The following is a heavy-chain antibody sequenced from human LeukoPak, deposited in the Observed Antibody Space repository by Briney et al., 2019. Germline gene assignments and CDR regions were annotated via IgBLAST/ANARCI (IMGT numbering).Heavy chain of an antibody. CDR1: GGSINKYY. CDR2: VYYTGST. Sequence: SETLSLTCTVSGGSINKYYWTWIRPPPGRGLECIGYVYYTGSTYYNPSLKSRVTISVDTSRNQFSLKLNSVTAADTAVYYCARDSSTVTTRHFDYWGQGTLVTVSS. J-gene: IGHJ4*02. D-gene: IGHD4-17*01. CDR3: ARDSSTVTTRHFDY. V-gene: IGHV4-59*01.